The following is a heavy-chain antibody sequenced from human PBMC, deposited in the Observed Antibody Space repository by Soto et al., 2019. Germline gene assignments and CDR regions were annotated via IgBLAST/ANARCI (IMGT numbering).Heavy chain of an antibody. V-gene: IGHV3-23*01. Sequence: GGSLRLSCAASGFTFSSYAMSWVRQAPGKGLEWVSAISGSGGSTYYADSVKGRFTISMDNSKNTLYLQMNSLRAEDTAVYYCAKFGSFGAGDLTYYYGMDVWGQGTTVTVSS. CDR1: GFTFSSYA. CDR2: ISGSGGST. D-gene: IGHD3-3*01. CDR3: AKFGSFGAGDLTYYYGMDV. J-gene: IGHJ6*02.